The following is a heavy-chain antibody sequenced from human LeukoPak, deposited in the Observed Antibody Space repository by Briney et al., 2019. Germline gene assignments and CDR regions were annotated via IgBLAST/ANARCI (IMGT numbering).Heavy chain of an antibody. D-gene: IGHD5-24*01. J-gene: IGHJ4*02. CDR3: ARNRDGYNSFDY. Sequence: GGSLRLSCAASGFTFSSYTMNWVRQAPGKGLEWVSSISGSSPYIYYADSVKGRFTISRDSAKNSLFLQMNSLRAADTAVYYCARNRDGYNSFDYWGQGTLVTVSS. CDR1: GFTFSSYT. V-gene: IGHV3-21*04. CDR2: ISGSSPYI.